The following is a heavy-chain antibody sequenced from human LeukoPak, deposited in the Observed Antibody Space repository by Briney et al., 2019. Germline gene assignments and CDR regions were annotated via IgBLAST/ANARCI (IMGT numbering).Heavy chain of an antibody. J-gene: IGHJ4*02. CDR3: VKVDRYTGSQQSLHQ. CDR2: ISSDGSNQ. Sequence: GGSLRLSCAASGFTFSSYAMHWVRQAPGKGLECLAIISSDGSNQYYADSVKGRFTISRDNSKNTLYLQMNSLRAEDTAIYYCVKVDRYTGSQQSLHQWGQGTLVTVSS. D-gene: IGHD2-2*02. CDR1: GFTFSSYA. V-gene: IGHV3-33*05.